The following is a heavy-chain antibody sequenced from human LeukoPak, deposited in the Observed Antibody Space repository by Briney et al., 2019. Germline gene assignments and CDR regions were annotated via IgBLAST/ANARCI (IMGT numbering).Heavy chain of an antibody. CDR3: ARGGYYGSGSYEYFDY. V-gene: IGHV3-30*02. CDR1: GFTFSFYG. J-gene: IGHJ4*02. CDR2: ITPSGSNK. Sequence: PVRSLCLSCAASGFTFSFYGMHWVRQAPGQGLEWVAFITPSGSNKYYADSVKGRFTISRDNSKNTLYLQMNSLRAEDTAVYYCARGGYYGSGSYEYFDYWGKG. D-gene: IGHD3-10*01.